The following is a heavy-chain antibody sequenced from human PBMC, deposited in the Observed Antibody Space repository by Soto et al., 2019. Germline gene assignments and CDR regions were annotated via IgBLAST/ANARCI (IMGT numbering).Heavy chain of an antibody. D-gene: IGHD6-19*01. J-gene: IGHJ4*02. V-gene: IGHV3-30*18. CDR3: AKDPHTSGLYYFDY. CDR2: ISYDGNNK. Sequence: QVQLVESGGGVVQPGRSLRLSCAASGFTFSSYGIHWVRQAPGKGLEWVAVISYDGNNKYYADSVKGRFTISRDNSNNTLYLQMNSLRAEDTAVYYCAKDPHTSGLYYFDYWGQGTLVTVSS. CDR1: GFTFSSYG.